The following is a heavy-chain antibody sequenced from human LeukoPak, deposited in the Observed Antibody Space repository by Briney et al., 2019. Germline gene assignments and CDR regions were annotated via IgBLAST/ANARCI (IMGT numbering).Heavy chain of an antibody. CDR2: ISSDGHVG. Sequence: GGSLRLSCAASGFSFSSYEMNWVRQAPGKGLEWVSHISSDGHVGRYVDSVRGRFTMSRDNAKNLLFLQMNGLRAKDTAVYYCARDTLNGPFVISLDYWGQGALVTVSS. D-gene: IGHD3-9*01. V-gene: IGHV3-48*03. CDR1: GFSFSSYE. J-gene: IGHJ4*02. CDR3: ARDTLNGPFVISLDY.